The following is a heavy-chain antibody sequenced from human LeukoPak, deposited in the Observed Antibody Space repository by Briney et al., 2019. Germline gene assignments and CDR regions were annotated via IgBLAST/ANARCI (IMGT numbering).Heavy chain of an antibody. CDR2: MFSGGST. V-gene: IGHV4-39*02. D-gene: IGHD2-15*01. CDR1: GGSISSSTFY. Sequence: SETLSLTCTVSGGSISSSTFYWGWIRQPPGKGLEWIGSMFSGGSTYYNPSLKSRVTISVDTSKNHFSLKLRSVTAADTALYYCARVVASTSIDSWGQGILVTVSS. J-gene: IGHJ4*02. CDR3: ARVVASTSIDS.